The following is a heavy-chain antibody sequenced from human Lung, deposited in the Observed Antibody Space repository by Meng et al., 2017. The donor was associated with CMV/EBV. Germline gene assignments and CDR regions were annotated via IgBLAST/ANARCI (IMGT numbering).Heavy chain of an antibody. V-gene: IGHV3-15*01. J-gene: IGHJ4*02. CDR3: TRGRRFDY. Sequence: ESLKISCAASGFTFSTAWMSWVRQAPGKGLEWVGRIKSKTDGGTTDYAAPVKGRFTMSRDDLRNTLYLKMNSLKTDDTGVYYCTRGRRFDYWGQGTLVTVSS. CDR1: GFTFSTAW. CDR2: IKSKTDGGTT.